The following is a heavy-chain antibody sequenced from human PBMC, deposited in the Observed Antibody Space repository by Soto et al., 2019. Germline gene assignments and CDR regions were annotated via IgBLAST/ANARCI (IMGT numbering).Heavy chain of an antibody. V-gene: IGHV3-21*06. Sequence: LRLSCEGSGFNFRNFNMIWVRQASGKGLEWVSSVSGSSSYIYYADSVKGRFTVSRDNANNLVFLQMNGLRPEDTAMYYCARDLRGHYGPWGQGTMVTVSS. CDR1: GFNFRNFN. J-gene: IGHJ3*01. D-gene: IGHD4-17*01. CDR2: VSGSSSYI. CDR3: ARDLRGHYGP.